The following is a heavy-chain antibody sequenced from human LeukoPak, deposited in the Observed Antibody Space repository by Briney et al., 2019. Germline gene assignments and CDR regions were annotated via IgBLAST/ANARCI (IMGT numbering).Heavy chain of an antibody. CDR2: INHSGST. V-gene: IGHV4-34*01. Sequence: SETLSLTCAVYGGSFSGYYWSWIRQPPGKGLEWIGEINHSGSTNYNPSLKSRVTISVDTSKNQFSLKLSSVTAADTAVYYCARRMSYYDSSGYPPRSRAFDIWGQGTMVTVSS. CDR1: GGSFSGYY. J-gene: IGHJ3*02. D-gene: IGHD3-22*01. CDR3: ARRMSYYDSSGYPPRSRAFDI.